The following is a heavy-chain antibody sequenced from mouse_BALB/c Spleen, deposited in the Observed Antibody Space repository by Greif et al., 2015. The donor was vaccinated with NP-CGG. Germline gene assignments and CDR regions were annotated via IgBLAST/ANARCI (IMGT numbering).Heavy chain of an antibody. CDR1: GYTITSYY. CDR2: IYPGNVNT. CDR3: ARGNGNYEGYAMDY. Sequence: QVQLQQSGPELVKPGASVRISCKASGYTITSYYIHWVKQRPGQGLEWIGWIYPGNVNTKYNEKFKGKATLTADKSSSTAYMQLSSLTSEDSAVYFCARGNGNYEGYAMDYWGQGTSVTVSS. D-gene: IGHD2-1*01. J-gene: IGHJ4*01. V-gene: IGHV1S56*01.